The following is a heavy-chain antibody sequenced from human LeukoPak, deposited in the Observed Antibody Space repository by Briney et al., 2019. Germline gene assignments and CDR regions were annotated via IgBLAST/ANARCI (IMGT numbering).Heavy chain of an antibody. V-gene: IGHV3-30*18. D-gene: IGHD1-26*01. J-gene: IGHJ4*02. Sequence: GGSLRLSCAASGFTFSSYGMHWVRQASGKGLEWVAVISYDGSNKYYADSVKGRFTISRDNSKNTLYLQMNSLRAEDTAVYYCAKDEVGATDYWGQGTLVTVSS. CDR1: GFTFSSYG. CDR3: AKDEVGATDY. CDR2: ISYDGSNK.